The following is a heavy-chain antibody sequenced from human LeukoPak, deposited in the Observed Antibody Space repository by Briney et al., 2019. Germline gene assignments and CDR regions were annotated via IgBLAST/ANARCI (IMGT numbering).Heavy chain of an antibody. J-gene: IGHJ4*02. CDR2: IYYSGTT. Sequence: SETLSLTCTVSGGSINSYYWSWIRQPPGQGLEWIGYIYYSGTTYYNPSLKSRVTISVDTSKKQFSLKLSSVTAADTAVYYCARYGASVRGFDSWGQVTLVTVSS. D-gene: IGHD4/OR15-4a*01. V-gene: IGHV4-59*01. CDR1: GGSINSYY. CDR3: ARYGASVRGFDS.